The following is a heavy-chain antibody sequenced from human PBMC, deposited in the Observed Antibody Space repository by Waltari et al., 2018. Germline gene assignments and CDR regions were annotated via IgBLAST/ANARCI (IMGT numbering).Heavy chain of an antibody. Sequence: EVQLDESGGGLVQPGGSLRLSCSASGFTFTRYRMNWVRQDPGKGLVGVARNHRAGISTTYADSVKGRFTISRDNAKNTVYLQMNSLRVEDTAVYYCTRALWLGELYDYWGQGTLVTVSS. J-gene: IGHJ4*02. CDR3: TRALWLGELYDY. CDR1: GFTFTRYR. D-gene: IGHD3-10*01. V-gene: IGHV3-74*01. CDR2: NHRAGIST.